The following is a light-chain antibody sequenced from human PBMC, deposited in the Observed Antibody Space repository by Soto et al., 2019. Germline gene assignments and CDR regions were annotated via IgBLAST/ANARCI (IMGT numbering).Light chain of an antibody. CDR2: AVS. Sequence: QSALTQPASVSGSPGQSITISCTGTSSDVGDHNSVSWYQQQPGKAPKLMIYAVSNRPSGVSNRFSGSKSGNTASLTISELQAEDEADYYCGSYTTSITVIFGGGTKVTVL. CDR3: GSYTTSITVI. CDR1: SSDVGDHNS. J-gene: IGLJ2*01. V-gene: IGLV2-14*03.